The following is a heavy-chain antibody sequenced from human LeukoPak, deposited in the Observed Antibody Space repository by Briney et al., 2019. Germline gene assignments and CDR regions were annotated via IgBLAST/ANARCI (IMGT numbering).Heavy chain of an antibody. D-gene: IGHD3-22*01. V-gene: IGHV3-48*01. CDR2: IRHDSSDI. CDR1: GFTFSTYS. CDR3: ARDISTITMIIVAPGRGIDY. J-gene: IGHJ4*02. Sequence: PGGSLGLSCAVSGFTFSTYSMNWVRQAPGKGLEWISFIRHDSSDIYYADSVKGRFTISRDNARDSLYLQMNSLRAEDTAVYYCARDISTITMIIVAPGRGIDYWGQGTLVTVSS.